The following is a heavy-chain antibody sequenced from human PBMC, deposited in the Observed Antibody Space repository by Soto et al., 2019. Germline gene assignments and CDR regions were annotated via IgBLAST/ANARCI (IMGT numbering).Heavy chain of an antibody. Sequence: QMQVVQSGPEVKKPGTSVTVSCKTSGIIFSNSAVQWVRQARGQRLEWLGYIIIAGGGTKYSQNLQGKITITRDMSTNTAYMELSSLKSEDTAIYYCAAELYSGGRCCSFDIWGQGTMITVSS. CDR3: AAELYSGGRCCSFDI. CDR1: GIIFSNSA. V-gene: IGHV1-58*01. CDR2: IIIAGGGT. D-gene: IGHD2-15*01. J-gene: IGHJ3*02.